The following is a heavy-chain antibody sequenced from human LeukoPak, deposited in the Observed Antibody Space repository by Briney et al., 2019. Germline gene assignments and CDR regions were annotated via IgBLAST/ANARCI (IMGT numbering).Heavy chain of an antibody. CDR3: AGQDIVVVATTTRAFDI. V-gene: IGHV5-51*01. CDR2: IYPGDSDT. CDR1: GYTFTSYW. Sequence: GESLKIFCKGSGYTFTSYWITWVRQMPGKGLEWMGIIYPGDSDTKYSPSFQGQVTISADKSISTAYLQWSSLKASDTAMYYCAGQDIVVVATTTRAFDIWGQGTMVTVSS. J-gene: IGHJ3*02. D-gene: IGHD2-15*01.